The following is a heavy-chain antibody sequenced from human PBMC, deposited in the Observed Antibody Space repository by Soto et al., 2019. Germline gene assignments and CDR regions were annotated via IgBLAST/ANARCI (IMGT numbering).Heavy chain of an antibody. Sequence: ASVKVSCKVSGYTLTELSMHWVRQAPGKGLEWMGGFDPEDGETIYAQKFQGRVTMTEDTSTDTAYMELSSLRSEDTAVYYCATYYGSGSNDAFDIWGQGTMVTVSS. CDR1: GYTLTELS. D-gene: IGHD3-10*01. J-gene: IGHJ3*02. V-gene: IGHV1-24*01. CDR3: ATYYGSGSNDAFDI. CDR2: FDPEDGET.